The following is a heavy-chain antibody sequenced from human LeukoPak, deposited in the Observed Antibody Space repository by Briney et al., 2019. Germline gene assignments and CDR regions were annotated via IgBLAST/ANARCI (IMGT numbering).Heavy chain of an antibody. CDR2: IYGGGSV. CDR1: GFTVRSNY. D-gene: IGHD2-8*02. V-gene: IGHV3-53*01. CDR3: ARAWSRVDPFDM. J-gene: IGHJ3*02. Sequence: GGSLRLSCAASGFTVRSNYMSWVRQAPGKGLEWVSIIYGGGSVFYADSVKGRFTISRDNSKNTLYLQMNSLRGEDTAVYYCARAWSRVDPFDMWGQGTMVTVSS.